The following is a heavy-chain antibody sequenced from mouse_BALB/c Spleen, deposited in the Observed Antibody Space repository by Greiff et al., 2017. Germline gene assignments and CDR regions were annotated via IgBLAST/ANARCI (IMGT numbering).Heavy chain of an antibody. CDR1: GYTFTSYW. Sequence: LQQPGSELVRPGASVKLSCKASGYTFTSYWMHWVKQRPGQGLEWIGNIYPGSGSTNYDEKFKSKATLTVDTSSSTAYMQLSSLTSEDSAVYYCTRSGYDYGGYYYAMDYWGQGTSVTVSS. D-gene: IGHD2-4*01. CDR2: IYPGSGST. J-gene: IGHJ4*01. CDR3: TRSGYDYGGYYYAMDY. V-gene: IGHV1S22*01.